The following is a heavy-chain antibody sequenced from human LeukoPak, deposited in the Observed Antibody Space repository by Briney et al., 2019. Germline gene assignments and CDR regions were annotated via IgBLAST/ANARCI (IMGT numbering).Heavy chain of an antibody. CDR2: TYPGDSDT. D-gene: IGHD4-17*01. Sequence: GESLKISCKGSGYSFTSYWIGWVRHMPGKGLGWMGITYPGDSDTRYSPSFQGQVTISADKSISTAYLQWSSLKASDTAMYYCARRGDGDYDTFDIWGQGTMVTVSS. CDR3: ARRGDGDYDTFDI. CDR1: GYSFTSYW. J-gene: IGHJ3*02. V-gene: IGHV5-51*01.